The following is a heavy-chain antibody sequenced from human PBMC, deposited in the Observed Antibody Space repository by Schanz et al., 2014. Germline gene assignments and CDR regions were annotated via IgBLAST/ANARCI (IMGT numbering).Heavy chain of an antibody. Sequence: VQLVESGGGVVQPGRSLRLSCAASGFTFSSYWMHWVRQAPGKGLVWGSRINSDDTTKTYADSVKGRFTISRDNGEDTTYLQMNSLRVEDTGVYYWSRVRGSGSYSFHYLDLWGQGTLVTVAS. CDR1: GFTFSSYW. V-gene: IGHV3-74*03. J-gene: IGHJ4*02. D-gene: IGHD1-26*01. CDR2: INSDDTTK. CDR3: SRVRGSGSYSFHYLDL.